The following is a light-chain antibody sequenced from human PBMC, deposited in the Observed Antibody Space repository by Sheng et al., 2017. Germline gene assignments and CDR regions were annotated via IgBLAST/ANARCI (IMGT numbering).Light chain of an antibody. V-gene: IGKV4-1*01. CDR3: QQYDSSPLT. Sequence: DIVMTQSPDSLAVSLGERATINCKSSQSLLYSSNNKNSLAWYQQNPDNLLNCSFPGLLPGNPGSLTDSSGSGSGTDXTLTISSLQAEDVAIYYCQQYDSSPLTFGGGTRVEI. CDR1: QSLLYSSNNKNS. CDR2: GLL. J-gene: IGKJ4*01.